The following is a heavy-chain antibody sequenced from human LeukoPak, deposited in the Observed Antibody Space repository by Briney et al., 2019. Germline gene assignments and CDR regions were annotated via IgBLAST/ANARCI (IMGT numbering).Heavy chain of an antibody. CDR3: ARGIQLWSYFDY. D-gene: IGHD5-18*01. CDR1: GGSISSYY. CDR2: IYYSGST. J-gene: IGHJ4*02. Sequence: MSSETLSLTCTVSGGSISSYYWSWIRQPPGKGLEWIGYIYYSGSTNYNPSLKSRVTISVDTSKNQFSLKLSSVTAADTAVYYCARGIQLWSYFDYWGQGTLVTVSS. V-gene: IGHV4-59*01.